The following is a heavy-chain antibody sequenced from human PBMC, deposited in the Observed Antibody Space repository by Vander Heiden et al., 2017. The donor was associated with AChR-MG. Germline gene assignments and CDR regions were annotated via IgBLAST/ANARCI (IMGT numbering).Heavy chain of an antibody. Sequence: EVQLVESGGGLVKPGGSLRLSCAASGFTFGSYSMNWVRQAPGKGLEWVASISSSSSYIYYADSVKGRFTISRDNAKNSLYLQMNSLRAEDTAVYYCARAGYSYGLSRPTYWGQGTLVTVSS. V-gene: IGHV3-21*01. J-gene: IGHJ4*02. D-gene: IGHD5-18*01. CDR2: ISSSSSYI. CDR1: GFTFGSYS. CDR3: ARAGYSYGLSRPTY.